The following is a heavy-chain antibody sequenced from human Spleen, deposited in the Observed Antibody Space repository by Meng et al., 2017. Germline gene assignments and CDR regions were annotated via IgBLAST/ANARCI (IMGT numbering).Heavy chain of an antibody. CDR1: GFTFSSYG. D-gene: IGHD3-10*01. CDR3: AKAEWLWFGESTNWFDP. V-gene: IGHV3-33*06. J-gene: IGHJ5*02. CDR2: IWYDGSNK. Sequence: GESLKISCAASGFTFSSYGMHWVRQAPGKGLEWVAVIWYDGSNKYYADSVKGRFTISRDNSKNTLYLQMNSLRAEDTAVYYCAKAEWLWFGESTNWFDPWGQGTLVTVSS.